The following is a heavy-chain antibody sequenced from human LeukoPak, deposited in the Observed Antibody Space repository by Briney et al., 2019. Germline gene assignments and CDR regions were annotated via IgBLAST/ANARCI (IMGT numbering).Heavy chain of an antibody. V-gene: IGHV4-59*01. CDR2: IYYSGST. CDR1: GGSISSYY. Sequence: SETLSLTCTVSGGSISSYYWSWIRLPPGKGLEWIGNIYYSGSTNYNPSLKSRLTISVDTSKSQFSLRLSSVTAADTAAYYCARGSTLREPRSPLDYWGQGTLVTVSS. J-gene: IGHJ4*02. D-gene: IGHD5/OR15-5a*01. CDR3: ARGSTLREPRSPLDY.